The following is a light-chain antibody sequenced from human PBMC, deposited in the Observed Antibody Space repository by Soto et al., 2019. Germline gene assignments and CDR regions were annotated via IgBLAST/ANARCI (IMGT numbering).Light chain of an antibody. Sequence: DIQMAQSPSSLSASVGDRVTITCRASQSISSYLNWYQQRPGKAPKLLIYDASSVESGVPSRFSGSGSGTEFTLTISSLQPDDFATYYCQQYNTYSRTFGQGTKVDIK. CDR1: QSISSY. V-gene: IGKV1-5*01. J-gene: IGKJ1*01. CDR2: DAS. CDR3: QQYNTYSRT.